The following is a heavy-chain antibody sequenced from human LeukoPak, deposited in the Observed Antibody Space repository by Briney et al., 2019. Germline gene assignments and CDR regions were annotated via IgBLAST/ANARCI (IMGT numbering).Heavy chain of an antibody. J-gene: IGHJ4*02. CDR1: GGSITSYH. Sequence: PSETLSLTCTVSGGSITSYHYSWIRQPPGKGLEWIGYIHYSGSTYYNPSLKSRVTISLDTSKNQFSLKLSSVTAADTAVYYCARAGYSYGTGYYFDYWGQGTLVTVSS. CDR3: ARAGYSYGTGYYFDY. CDR2: IHYSGST. V-gene: IGHV4-59*08. D-gene: IGHD5-18*01.